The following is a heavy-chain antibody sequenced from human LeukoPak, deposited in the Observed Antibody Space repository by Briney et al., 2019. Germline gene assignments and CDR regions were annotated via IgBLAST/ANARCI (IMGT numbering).Heavy chain of an antibody. CDR1: GYSINNYW. CDR3: ARQEYCSGGSCYTWFDP. Sequence: GESLKITCKGSGYSINNYWIGWVRQMPGKGLEWMGIIYPADSDIRYSPSFQGQVTISADKSISTAYLQWSSLKASDTAMYYCARQEYCSGGSCYTWFDPWGQGTLVTVSS. CDR2: IYPADSDI. V-gene: IGHV5-51*01. J-gene: IGHJ5*02. D-gene: IGHD2-15*01.